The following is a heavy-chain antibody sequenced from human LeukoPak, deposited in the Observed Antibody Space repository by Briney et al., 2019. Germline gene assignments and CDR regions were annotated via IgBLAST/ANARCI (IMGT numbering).Heavy chain of an antibody. V-gene: IGHV1-69*01. CDR1: GGTFSSYA. J-gene: IGHJ6*02. D-gene: IGHD2-21*02. CDR2: IIPIFGTA. Sequence: SVKVPCKASGGTFSSYAISWVRQAPGQGLEWMGGIIPIFGTANYAQKFQGRVTITADESTSTAYMELSSLRSEDTAVYYCAIAYCGGDCYTDYYYGMDVWGQGTTVTVSS. CDR3: AIAYCGGDCYTDYYYGMDV.